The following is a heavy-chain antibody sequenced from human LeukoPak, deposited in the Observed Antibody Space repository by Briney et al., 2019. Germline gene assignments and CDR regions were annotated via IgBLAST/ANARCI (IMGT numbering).Heavy chain of an antibody. CDR3: ARDIPKGEWLFDI. CDR2: IIPIFGTA. V-gene: IGHV1-69*05. Sequence: SVKVSCKASGGTFSSYAISWVRQAPGQGLEWMGGIIPIFGTANYAQKFQGRVTITTDESTSTAYMELSSLRSEDTAVYYCARDIPKGEWLFDIWGQGTMVTVSS. D-gene: IGHD3-3*01. CDR1: GGTFSSYA. J-gene: IGHJ3*02.